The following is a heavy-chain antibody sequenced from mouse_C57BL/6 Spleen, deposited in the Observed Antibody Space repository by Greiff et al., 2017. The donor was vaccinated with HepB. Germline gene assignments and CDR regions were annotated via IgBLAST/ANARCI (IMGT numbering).Heavy chain of an antibody. CDR1: GFTFSDYG. Sequence: EVQLKESGGGLVKPGGSLKLSCAASGFTFSDYGMHWVRQAPEKGLEWVAYISSGSSTIYYADTVKGRFTISRDNAKNTLFLQMTSLRSEDTAMYYCAREGYYYGSSYDAMDYWGQGTSVTVSS. CDR3: AREGYYYGSSYDAMDY. CDR2: ISSGSSTI. J-gene: IGHJ4*01. V-gene: IGHV5-17*01. D-gene: IGHD1-1*01.